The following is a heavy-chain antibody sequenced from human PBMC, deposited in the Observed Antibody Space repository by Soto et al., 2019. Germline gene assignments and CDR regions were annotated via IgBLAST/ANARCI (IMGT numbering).Heavy chain of an antibody. V-gene: IGHV3-23*01. CDR3: AVDFWSGYDAFDI. Sequence: GGSLRLSCAASGFTFSSYAMSWVRQAPGKGLEWVSAISGSGGSTYYADSVKGRFTISRDNSKNTLYLQMNSLRAEDTAVYYCAVDFWSGYDAFDIWGQGTMVTVSS. CDR1: GFTFSSYA. J-gene: IGHJ3*02. D-gene: IGHD3-3*01. CDR2: ISGSGGST.